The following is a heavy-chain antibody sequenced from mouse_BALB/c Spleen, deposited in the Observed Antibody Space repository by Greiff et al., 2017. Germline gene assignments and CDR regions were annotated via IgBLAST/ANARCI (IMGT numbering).Heavy chain of an antibody. CDR2: IWGDGST. J-gene: IGHJ3*01. Sequence: VQRVESGPGLVAPSQRLSITCTVSGFSLTRYGVSWVRPPPGKGLAWLGVIWGDGSTTYHSALISRLSISKDNSKSEVFFNLNSLQTDDTATYYCAKPASYDGYDCAYWGQGTLVTVSA. CDR1: GFSLTRYG. V-gene: IGHV2-3*01. D-gene: IGHD2-3*01. CDR3: AKPASYDGYDCAY.